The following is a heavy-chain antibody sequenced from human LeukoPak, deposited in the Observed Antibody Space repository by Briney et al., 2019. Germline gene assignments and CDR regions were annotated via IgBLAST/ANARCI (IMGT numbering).Heavy chain of an antibody. D-gene: IGHD5-24*01. CDR3: ARCPYAAPVETP. Sequence: SETLSLTCAVSGYSISSNHWWAWIRQPPGKGLEWIGYVFYNGDTYYSPSLRSRVTISIDTSKNQFSLKLTSVTAADTAIYFCARCPYAAPVETPWGQGTLVTVSS. CDR2: VFYNGDT. CDR1: GYSISSNHW. J-gene: IGHJ5*02. V-gene: IGHV4-28*01.